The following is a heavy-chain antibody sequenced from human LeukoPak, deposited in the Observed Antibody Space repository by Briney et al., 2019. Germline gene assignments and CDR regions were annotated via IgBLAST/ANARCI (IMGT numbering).Heavy chain of an antibody. CDR1: GGSISSYY. J-gene: IGHJ1*01. D-gene: IGHD2-15*01. CDR3: ARRLLGYCSGGSCYSGYFQH. CDR2: IYYSGST. Sequence: SETLSLTCTVSGGSISSYYWSWIRQPPGKGLEWIGYIYYSGSTNYNPSLKSRVTISVDTSKNQFSLKLSSVTAADTAMYYCARRLLGYCSGGSCYSGYFQHWGQGTLVTVSS. V-gene: IGHV4-59*12.